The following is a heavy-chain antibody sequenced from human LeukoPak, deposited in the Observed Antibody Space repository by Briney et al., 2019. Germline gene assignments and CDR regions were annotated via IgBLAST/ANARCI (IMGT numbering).Heavy chain of an antibody. CDR3: ARGDEQQLAYYFDY. CDR2: ISAYNGNT. CDR1: GYTFTSHV. D-gene: IGHD6-13*01. Sequence: GASVKVSCKASGYTFTSHVISWVRQAPGQGLEWMGWISAYNGNTNYAQKLQGRVTMTTDTSTSTAYMELRSLRSDDTAVYYCARGDEQQLAYYFDYWAREPWSPSPQ. V-gene: IGHV1-18*01. J-gene: IGHJ4*02.